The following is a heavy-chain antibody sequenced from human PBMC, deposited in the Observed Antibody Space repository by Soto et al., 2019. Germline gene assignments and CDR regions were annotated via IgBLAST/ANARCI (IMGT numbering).Heavy chain of an antibody. CDR2: INAGNGNT. V-gene: IGHV1-3*01. J-gene: IGHJ6*02. D-gene: IGHD3-10*01. CDR3: ARDTRGSGSRQYYYYYYGMDV. Sequence: ASVKVSCKASGYTFTSYAMHWVRQAPGQGLEWMGWINAGNGNTKYSQKFQGRVTITRDTSASTAYMELSSLRSEDTAVYYCARDTRGSGSRQYYYYYYGMDVWGQGTTVTVSS. CDR1: GYTFTSYA.